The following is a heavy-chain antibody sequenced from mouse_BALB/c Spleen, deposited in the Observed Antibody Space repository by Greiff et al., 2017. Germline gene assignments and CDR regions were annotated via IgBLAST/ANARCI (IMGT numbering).Heavy chain of an antibody. V-gene: IGHV1S41*01. CDR2: IAPGSGST. J-gene: IGHJ3*01. CDR3: ARNDYDNGWFAD. Sequence: DLVKPGASVKLSCKASGYTFTSYWINWIKQRPGQGLEWIGRIAPGSGSTYYNEMFKGKATLTVDTSSSTAYIQLSSLSSEDSAVYFCARNDYDNGWFADWGQGTLVTVSA. D-gene: IGHD2-4*01. CDR1: GYTFTSYW.